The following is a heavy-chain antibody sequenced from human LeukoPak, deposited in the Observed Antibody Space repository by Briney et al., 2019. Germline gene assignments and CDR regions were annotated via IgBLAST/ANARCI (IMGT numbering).Heavy chain of an antibody. CDR1: GFTFDDYA. D-gene: IGHD5-24*01. CDR3: AKDIRSRRDGYNSPGGNFDY. CDR2: ISWNSGSI. Sequence: TGGSLRLSCAASGFTFDDYAMHWVRQAPGKGLEWVSGISWNSGSIDYADSVKGRFTISRDNAKNSLYLQMNSLRAEDTALYYCAKDIRSRRDGYNSPGGNFDYWGQGTLVTVSS. J-gene: IGHJ4*02. V-gene: IGHV3-9*01.